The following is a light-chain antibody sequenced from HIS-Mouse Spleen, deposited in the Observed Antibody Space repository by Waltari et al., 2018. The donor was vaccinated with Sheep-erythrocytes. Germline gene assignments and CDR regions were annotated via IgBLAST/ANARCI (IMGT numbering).Light chain of an antibody. J-gene: IGLJ1*01. Sequence: QSALTPPRSVSGSHGQSVTISCTGTSSDVGGYNDVSWYQQHPGKAPKLMLYDVSKRPSGVPDRFSGSNSGNTATLTISGTQAMDEADYYCQVWDSSSDHPYVFGTGTKVTVL. CDR3: QVWDSSSDHPYV. V-gene: IGLV2-11*01. CDR2: DVS. CDR1: SSDVGGYND.